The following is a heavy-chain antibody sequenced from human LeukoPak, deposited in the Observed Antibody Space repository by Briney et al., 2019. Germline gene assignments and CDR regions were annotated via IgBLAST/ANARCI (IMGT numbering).Heavy chain of an antibody. J-gene: IGHJ5*02. CDR2: INHSGST. D-gene: IGHD4-11*01. CDR3: ARGPDDYSNYDWFDP. V-gene: IGHV4-34*01. CDR1: GGSITGYY. Sequence: TSETLSLTCAVYGGSITGYYWSWIRQPPGKGLEWIGEINHSGSTNYNPSLKSRVTISVDTSKNQFSLKLSSVTAADTAVYYCARGPDDYSNYDWFDPWGQGTLVTVSS.